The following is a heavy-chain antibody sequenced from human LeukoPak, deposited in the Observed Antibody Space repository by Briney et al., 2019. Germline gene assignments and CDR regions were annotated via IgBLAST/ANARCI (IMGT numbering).Heavy chain of an antibody. D-gene: IGHD3-16*01. Sequence: GGSLRLSCAASGFTVSSNYMSWVRQAPGKGLEWVSVIYSGGSTYYADSVKGRFTISRDNSKNTLYLQMNSLRAEDTAVYYCARRPAQGVFDYWGQGTLVTVSS. J-gene: IGHJ4*02. CDR2: IYSGGST. CDR3: ARRPAQGVFDY. V-gene: IGHV3-66*04. CDR1: GFTVSSNY.